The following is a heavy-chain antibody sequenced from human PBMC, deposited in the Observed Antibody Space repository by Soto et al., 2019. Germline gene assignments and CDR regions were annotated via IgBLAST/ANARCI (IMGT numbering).Heavy chain of an antibody. Sequence: GGSLRLSCAASGFTFSSYGMHWVRQAPGKGLEWVAVISYDGSNKYYADSVKGRFTISRDNSKNTLYLQMNSLRAEDTAVYYCARVYSSGYYPDGVVDYWGQGTLVTVSS. CDR1: GFTFSSYG. CDR3: ARVYSSGYYPDGVVDY. D-gene: IGHD3-22*01. V-gene: IGHV3-30*03. CDR2: ISYDGSNK. J-gene: IGHJ4*02.